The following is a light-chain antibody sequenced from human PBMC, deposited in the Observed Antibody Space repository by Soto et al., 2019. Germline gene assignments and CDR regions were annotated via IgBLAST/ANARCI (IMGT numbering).Light chain of an antibody. V-gene: IGLV2-14*01. Sequence: QSALTQPASVSGSPGQSITISCTGTSSDIGGYNYVSWYQQHPGKAPKLMIYDVSNRPSGVSNRFSGSKSYNTASLTISGLQAEDEADYYCSSYRSGGTFVFGGGTKLTVL. CDR1: SSDIGGYNY. J-gene: IGLJ2*01. CDR2: DVS. CDR3: SSYRSGGTFV.